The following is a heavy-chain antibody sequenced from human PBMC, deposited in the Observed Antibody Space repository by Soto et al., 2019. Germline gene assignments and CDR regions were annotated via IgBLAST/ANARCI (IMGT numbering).Heavy chain of an antibody. CDR2: MYYSGST. V-gene: IGHV4-59*06. CDR1: GASISGFY. Sequence: SETLSLTCTVSGASISGFYWSCTRKSAGKGLEWIGYMYYSGSTYYNPSLKSRVSISRDTSKNQFSLSLSSVTDADTAVYYCARDNPDEGRPGFDPWGQGTLVTVSS. D-gene: IGHD1-20*01. CDR3: ARDNPDEGRPGFDP. J-gene: IGHJ5*02.